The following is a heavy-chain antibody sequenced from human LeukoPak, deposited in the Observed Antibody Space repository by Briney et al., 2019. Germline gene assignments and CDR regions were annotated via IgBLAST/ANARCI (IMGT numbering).Heavy chain of an antibody. Sequence: PSETLSLTCNVSGGSITNYFWSWIRQPAGEGLEWIGRIYTSGSTDYNPSIRSRVTMSVDTSKNQFSLKVWSVTAADTAVYYCARESKSYDGSGFYHDSWGQGTLVTVSS. CDR2: IYTSGST. CDR3: ARESKSYDGSGFYHDS. J-gene: IGHJ4*02. CDR1: GGSITNYF. V-gene: IGHV4-4*07. D-gene: IGHD3-22*01.